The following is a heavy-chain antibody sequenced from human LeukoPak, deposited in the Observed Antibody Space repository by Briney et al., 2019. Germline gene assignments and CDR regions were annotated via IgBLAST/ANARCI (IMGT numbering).Heavy chain of an antibody. CDR1: GFTFSNYG. D-gene: IGHD6-13*01. CDR3: ARGVAEAMDV. J-gene: IGHJ6*02. CDR2: ISYDGSDR. V-gene: IGHV3-30*03. Sequence: GGSLRLSCAASGFTFSNYGMHWVRQAPGKGLEWVAVISYDGSDRFYTDSVKGRFTISRDNAKNSLYLQMNSLRAEDTAVYYCARGVAEAMDVWGQGTTVTVSS.